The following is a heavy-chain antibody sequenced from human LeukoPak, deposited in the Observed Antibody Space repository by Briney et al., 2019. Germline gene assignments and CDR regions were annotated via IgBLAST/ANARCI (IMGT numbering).Heavy chain of an antibody. J-gene: IGHJ4*02. CDR3: ARLLGTVTTFDN. V-gene: IGHV3-7*01. CDR1: GLRFSGCL. CDR2: INEVGSKT. D-gene: IGHD1-26*01. Sequence: GGSLRVSCAASGLRFSGCLVSWVRQAPGKGLEWVATINEVGSKTYYDDSVRGRFTISRDNAKNSLYLEMSSLRAEDTAVYFCARLLGTVTTFDNWGQGTLVTVSS.